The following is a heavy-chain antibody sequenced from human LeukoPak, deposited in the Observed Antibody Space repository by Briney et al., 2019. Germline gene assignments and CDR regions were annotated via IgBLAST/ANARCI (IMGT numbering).Heavy chain of an antibody. V-gene: IGHV4-34*01. J-gene: IGHJ4*02. CDR3: ARAALYYGSGSYHGHPSDY. D-gene: IGHD3-10*01. Sequence: SETLSLTCAVYGGSFSGYYWSWIRQPPGKGLEWIGEINHSGSTNYNPSLKSRVTISVDTSKNQFSLKLSSVTAADTAVYYCARAALYYGSGSYHGHPSDYWGQGTLVTVSS. CDR1: GGSFSGYY. CDR2: INHSGST.